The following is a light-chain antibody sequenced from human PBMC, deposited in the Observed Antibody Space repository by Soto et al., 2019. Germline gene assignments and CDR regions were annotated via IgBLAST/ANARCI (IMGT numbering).Light chain of an antibody. CDR1: NSDVGGYDY. Sequence: QSALTQPASGSGSTGQSITISFTGTNSDVGGYDYVSWYQQHPGKAPKLRIYEVSNRPSGVSNRFSVSKSGNTASLTISGLQSEDEADSYFNSYPRKSTGGFGNGTKLTVL. CDR3: NSYPRKSTGG. CDR2: EVS. J-gene: IGLJ1*01. V-gene: IGLV2-14*01.